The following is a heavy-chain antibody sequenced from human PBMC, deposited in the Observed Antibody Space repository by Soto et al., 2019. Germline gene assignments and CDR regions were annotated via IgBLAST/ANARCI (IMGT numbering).Heavy chain of an antibody. CDR3: ARGWGYDSNDYYYAY. Sequence: QVQLVQSGAEVRKPGSSVKVSCKASGDTFSRQAISWVRQAPGQGLEWMGGIIPIFGTANHAQKFQGRVTIIADESTSTVYMELSSLRSEDTAMYYCARGWGYDSNDYYYAYWGQGTLVIVSS. J-gene: IGHJ4*02. CDR2: IIPIFGTA. V-gene: IGHV1-69*01. D-gene: IGHD3-22*01. CDR1: GDTFSRQA.